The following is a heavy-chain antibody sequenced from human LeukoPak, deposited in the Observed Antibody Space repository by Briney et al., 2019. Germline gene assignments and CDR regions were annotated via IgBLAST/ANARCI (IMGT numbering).Heavy chain of an antibody. CDR3: ARNYYDSSGYYSDGMDV. V-gene: IGHV1-69*13. Sequence: GASVKVSCKASGDTFSSDAINWVRQAPGQGLERMRKIITIFGTSNYAQKFQGRVTITAGESTTTADMELSSLRSEDTAVYYCARNYYDSSGYYSDGMDVWGQGTTVTVSS. J-gene: IGHJ6*02. D-gene: IGHD3-22*01. CDR2: IITIFGTS. CDR1: GDTFSSDA.